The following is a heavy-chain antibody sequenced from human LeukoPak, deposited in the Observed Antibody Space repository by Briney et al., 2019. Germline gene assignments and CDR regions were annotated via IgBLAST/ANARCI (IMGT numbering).Heavy chain of an antibody. J-gene: IGHJ3*02. V-gene: IGHV3-9*01. CDR3: AKDRTMVRGVPGAFDI. D-gene: IGHD3-10*01. Sequence: TGGSLRLSCAASGFTFDDYAMHWVRQAPGKGLEWVSGISWNSGSIGYADSVKGRFTISRDNAKNSLYLQMNSLRAEDTALYYCAKDRTMVRGVPGAFDIWGQGTMVTVSS. CDR1: GFTFDDYA. CDR2: ISWNSGSI.